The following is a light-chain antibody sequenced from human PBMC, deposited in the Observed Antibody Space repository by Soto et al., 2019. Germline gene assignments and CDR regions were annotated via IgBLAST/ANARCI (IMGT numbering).Light chain of an antibody. J-gene: IGKJ2*01. CDR2: DAS. Sequence: AIQLTQSPSSLAASTGDGVTITFRASQGIASGLAWYQQKPGKAPKLLIQDASSLESGVPSRFSGSGSGTDFTLTISSLQPEDFATYHCQQVNSYPFTFGGGTKLEI. CDR3: QQVNSYPFT. V-gene: IGKV1-13*02. CDR1: QGIASG.